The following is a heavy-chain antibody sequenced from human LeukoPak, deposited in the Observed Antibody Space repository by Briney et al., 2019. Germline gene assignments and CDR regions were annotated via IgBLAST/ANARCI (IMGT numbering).Heavy chain of an antibody. CDR1: GGSISSNSYY. D-gene: IGHD3-22*01. CDR2: IHDSGST. V-gene: IGHV4-39*01. Sequence: MTSETLSLTCTVSGGSISSNSYYWGWIRQPPGKGLEWIGSIHDSGSTYYNPSLKSRVTISEDTSKNQFSLKLSSVTAADTAVYFCARHHDSDGCYSDYWGQGTLVTVSA. CDR3: ARHHDSDGCYSDY. J-gene: IGHJ4*02.